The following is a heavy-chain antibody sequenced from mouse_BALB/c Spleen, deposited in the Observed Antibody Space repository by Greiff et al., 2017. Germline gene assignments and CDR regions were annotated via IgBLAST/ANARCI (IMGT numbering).Heavy chain of an antibody. J-gene: IGHJ4*01. Sequence: EVKVVESGGGLVKPGGSLKLSCAASGFTFSSFGVHWVRQAPEQGLEWVAYISSGSSTIYYADTVKGRFTISRDNPKNTLCLQMTSLRSEDTAMYYCARSLYDDYCAMDYWGQGTSVTVSS. CDR1: GFTFSSFG. V-gene: IGHV5-17*02. CDR3: ARSLYDDYCAMDY. D-gene: IGHD2-3*01. CDR2: ISSGSSTI.